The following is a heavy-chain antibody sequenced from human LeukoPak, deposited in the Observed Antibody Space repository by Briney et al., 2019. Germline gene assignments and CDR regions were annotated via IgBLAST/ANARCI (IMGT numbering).Heavy chain of an antibody. CDR1: GFTFDDYG. V-gene: IGHV3-20*04. Sequence: PGGSLRLSCAASGFTFDDYGMSWVRQAPGKGLEWVSGINWNGGSTGYADSVKGRFTISRDNAKNSLYLQMNSLRAEDTALYYCERDLIYFGGSPGIFDSGAQGPLATVS. J-gene: IGHJ4*02. CDR3: ERDLIYFGGSPGIFDS. CDR2: INWNGGST. D-gene: IGHD3-16*01.